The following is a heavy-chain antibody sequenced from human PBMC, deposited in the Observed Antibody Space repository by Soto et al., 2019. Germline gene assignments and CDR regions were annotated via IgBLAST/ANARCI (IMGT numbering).Heavy chain of an antibody. CDR2: IYHGGTT. CDR1: RFSVTDNKY. J-gene: IGHJ3*01. CDR3: AIDSRYCNDSGCSFMRDAFDV. D-gene: IGHD2-15*01. V-gene: IGHV4-4*02. Sequence: QVQLQESGPGLVKPSGTLSLTCTASRFSVTDNKYCSWVRPSPGKPLEWIGEIYHGGTTYDNPSLSSRVSMSMNKTKNQISRILTSVTAADTAVYYCAIDSRYCNDSGCSFMRDAFDVWGKGTLVTVSS.